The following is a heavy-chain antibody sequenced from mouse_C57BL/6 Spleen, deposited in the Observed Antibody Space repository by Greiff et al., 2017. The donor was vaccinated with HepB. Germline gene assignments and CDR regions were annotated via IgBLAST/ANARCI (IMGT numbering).Heavy chain of an antibody. J-gene: IGHJ4*01. CDR3: ARWDYDGRDYAMDY. Sequence: QVQLKESGPGLVQPSQSLSITCTVSGFSLTSYGVHWVRQSPGKGLEWLGVIWSGGSTDYNAAFISRLSISKDNSKSQVFFKMNSLQADDTAIYYCARWDYDGRDYAMDYWGQGTSVTVSS. V-gene: IGHV2-2*01. CDR1: GFSLTSYG. D-gene: IGHD2-4*01. CDR2: IWSGGST.